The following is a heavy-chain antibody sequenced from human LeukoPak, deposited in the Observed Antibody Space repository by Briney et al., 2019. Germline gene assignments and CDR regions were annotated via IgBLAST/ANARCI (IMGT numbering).Heavy chain of an antibody. CDR2: ISSSSSYI. Sequence: GGSLRLSCAASGFTFSSYSMNWVRQARGKGLEWVSSISSSSSYIYYADSVKGRFAISRDNAKNSLYLQMNSLRAEDTAVYYCARERYCSSTSCLNWFDPWGQGTLVTVSS. J-gene: IGHJ5*02. CDR3: ARERYCSSTSCLNWFDP. D-gene: IGHD2-2*01. CDR1: GFTFSSYS. V-gene: IGHV3-21*01.